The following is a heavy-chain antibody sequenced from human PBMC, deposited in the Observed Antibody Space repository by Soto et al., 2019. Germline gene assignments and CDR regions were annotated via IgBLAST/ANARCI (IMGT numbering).Heavy chain of an antibody. Sequence: LSHTYSVFSSAIISSVHLWSWLRHHPGKGLEWLGYIYYTGSTYYNPALQRRAVFSIDTSKTRFSLKLTSVTVADTAVYYCARGFGGVLLDYFDFWGQG. J-gene: IGHJ4*02. CDR3: ARGFGGVLLDYFDF. CDR2: IYYTGST. V-gene: IGHV4-31*03. D-gene: IGHD3-16*01. CDR1: SSAIISSVHL.